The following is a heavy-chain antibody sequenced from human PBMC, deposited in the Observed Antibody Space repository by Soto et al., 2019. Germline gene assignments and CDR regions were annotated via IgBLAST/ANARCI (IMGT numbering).Heavy chain of an antibody. CDR1: GYTFTRYY. D-gene: IGHD6-19*01. Sequence: GALMKVSCKASGYTFTRYYIHWVRPAPGQRLEWMGIINPSGGSTSYAQKFQGRVTMTRDTSTSTVYMELSSLRSEDTAVYYCARGDSSGWYQGLYYFDYWGQGTLVTVSS. CDR2: INPSGGST. J-gene: IGHJ4*02. V-gene: IGHV1-46*03. CDR3: ARGDSSGWYQGLYYFDY.